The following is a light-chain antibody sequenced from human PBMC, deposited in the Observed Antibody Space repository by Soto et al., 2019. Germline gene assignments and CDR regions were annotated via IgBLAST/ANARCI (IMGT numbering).Light chain of an antibody. CDR2: EGS. J-gene: IGLJ3*02. CDR3: SAYVGRTLV. V-gene: IGLV2-23*01. Sequence: QPVLTQPASVSGSPGQSITISCTGTSSDVGSNSLVSWYQQHPGKAPKLMIYEGSKRPSGVSNRFSGSKSGNTASLTISGLQADDEAEFYCSAYVGRTLVFGGGTKLTVL. CDR1: SSDVGSNSL.